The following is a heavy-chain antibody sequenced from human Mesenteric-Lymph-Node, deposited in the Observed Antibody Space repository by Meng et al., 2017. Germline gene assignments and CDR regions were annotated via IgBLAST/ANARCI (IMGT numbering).Heavy chain of an antibody. CDR1: GFSTSSRDW. CDR3: VRERPRANMGTTMDLLDS. D-gene: IGHD3-10*01. V-gene: IGHV4-4*02. J-gene: IGHJ4*02. Sequence: QVRLEEAVPRLVKPSGTLVLTCAVAGFSTSSRDWWGWVRQNPGKGLEWIGEIFHTGDANYNPSLKSRVSMSVDNSKNQFSLNLISVTAADTAVYSCVRERPRANMGTTMDLLDSWGQGTLVTVSS. CDR2: IFHTGDA.